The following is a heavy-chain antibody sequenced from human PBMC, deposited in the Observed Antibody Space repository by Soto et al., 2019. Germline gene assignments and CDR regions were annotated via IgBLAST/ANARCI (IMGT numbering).Heavy chain of an antibody. D-gene: IGHD6-19*01. Sequence: PGGSLRLSCAASGFTFSSYSMNWVRQAPGKGLEWVSSISSSSSYIYYADSVKGQFTISRDNAKNSLYLQMNSLRAEDTAVYYCARARIAVAGLFDPWGQGTLVTVSS. V-gene: IGHV3-21*01. CDR1: GFTFSSYS. CDR2: ISSSSSYI. CDR3: ARARIAVAGLFDP. J-gene: IGHJ5*02.